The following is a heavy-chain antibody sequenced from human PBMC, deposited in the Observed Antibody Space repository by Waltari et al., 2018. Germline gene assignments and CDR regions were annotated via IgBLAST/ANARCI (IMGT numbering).Heavy chain of an antibody. J-gene: IGHJ6*03. CDR1: GGSISSYY. D-gene: IGHD1-7*01. V-gene: IGHV4-59*01. CDR3: ARLRAGWNYVWYYYYYMDV. CDR2: IYYSGST. Sequence: QVQLQESGPGLVKPSETLSLTCTVSGGSISSYYWSWIRQPPGKGLEWIGYIYYSGSTNYNPSLKSRVTISVDTSKNQFSLKLSSVTAADTAVYYCARLRAGWNYVWYYYYYMDVWGKGTTVTVSS.